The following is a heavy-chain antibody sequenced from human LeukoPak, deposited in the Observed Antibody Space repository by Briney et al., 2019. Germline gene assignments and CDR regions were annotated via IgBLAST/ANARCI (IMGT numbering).Heavy chain of an antibody. CDR1: GFTVSSNY. D-gene: IGHD1-26*01. J-gene: IGHJ4*02. CDR3: ARNEYSGSLDY. CDR2: IYSGGSI. V-gene: IGHV3-53*01. Sequence: GGSLRLSCAASGFTVSSNYMSWVRQAPGKGLEWVSVIYSGGSIYYADSVKGRFTISRDNSKNTLYLQMNSLRAEDTAVYYCARNEYSGSLDYWGQGTLVTVSS.